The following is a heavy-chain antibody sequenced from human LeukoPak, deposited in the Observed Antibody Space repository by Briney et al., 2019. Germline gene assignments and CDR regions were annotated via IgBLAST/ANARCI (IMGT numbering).Heavy chain of an antibody. CDR3: ARVSYYDSSGNRGAFDY. V-gene: IGHV4-34*01. D-gene: IGHD3-22*01. Sequence: PSETLSLTCAVYGGSFSGYYWSWIRQPPRKGLEWIGEINHSGSTNYNPSLKSRVTISVDTSKNQFSLKLSSVTAADTAVYYCARVSYYDSSGNRGAFDYWGQGTLVTVSS. CDR2: INHSGST. CDR1: GGSFSGYY. J-gene: IGHJ4*02.